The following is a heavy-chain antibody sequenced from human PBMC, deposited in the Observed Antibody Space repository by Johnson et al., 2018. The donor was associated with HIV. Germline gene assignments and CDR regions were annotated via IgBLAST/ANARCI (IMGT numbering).Heavy chain of an antibody. CDR1: GFTFSSYA. V-gene: IGHV3-30-3*01. D-gene: IGHD2-2*01. CDR2: ISYDGSNK. Sequence: QVQLVESGGGVVQPGRSLRLSCAASGFTFSSYAMHWVRQAPGKGLEWVAVISYDGSNKYYADSVKGRFTISRDNSKNTLYLQMNSLRAEDTAVYYCARGRSSTRTSDLGSGAFDIWGQGTMVTVSS. CDR3: ARGRSSTRTSDLGSGAFDI. J-gene: IGHJ3*02.